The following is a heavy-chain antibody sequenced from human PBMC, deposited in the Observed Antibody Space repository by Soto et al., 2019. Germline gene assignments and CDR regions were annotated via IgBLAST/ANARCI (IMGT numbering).Heavy chain of an antibody. Sequence: QVQLVESGGGLVKPGGSLRLSCAASGFTFSDYYMTWIRQAPGKGLEWVSYISSSSSYTNYADSVKGRFTNSRDNAKNSLYLQMNSLRAEDTAVYYCARRYYGSGSYPNFDYWGQGTLVTVSS. CDR1: GFTFSDYY. CDR3: ARRYYGSGSYPNFDY. V-gene: IGHV3-11*06. D-gene: IGHD3-10*01. J-gene: IGHJ4*02. CDR2: ISSSSSYT.